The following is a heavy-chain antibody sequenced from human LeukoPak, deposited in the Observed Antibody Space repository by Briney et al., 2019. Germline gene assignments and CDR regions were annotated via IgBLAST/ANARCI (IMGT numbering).Heavy chain of an antibody. J-gene: IGHJ4*02. Sequence: GASVKVSWKASGYTFTAYYIHWVRQAPGQGLEWMGRINPNSGGTNYAQKFQGRVTMTRDTSISTAYMELSRLRSDDTAVYYCAREKGRIAAAVRYFDYWGQGTLVTVSS. CDR3: AREKGRIAAAVRYFDY. V-gene: IGHV1-2*06. CDR1: GYTFTAYY. CDR2: INPNSGGT. D-gene: IGHD6-13*01.